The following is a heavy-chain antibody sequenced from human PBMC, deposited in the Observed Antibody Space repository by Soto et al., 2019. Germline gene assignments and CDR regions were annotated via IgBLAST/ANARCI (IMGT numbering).Heavy chain of an antibody. V-gene: IGHV3-20*04. CDR3: ARVPPYYYDSSGYWFDY. CDR1: GFTFDDYG. Sequence: GGSLRLSCAASGFTFDDYGMSWVRQAPGKGLEWVSGINWNGGSTGYADSVKGRFTISRDNAKNSLYLQMNSLRAEDTALYYCARVPPYYYDSSGYWFDYWGQGTLVTVSS. CDR2: INWNGGST. J-gene: IGHJ4*02. D-gene: IGHD3-22*01.